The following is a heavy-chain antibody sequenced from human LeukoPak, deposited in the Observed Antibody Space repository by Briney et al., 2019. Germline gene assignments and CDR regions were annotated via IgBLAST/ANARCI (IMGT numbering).Heavy chain of an antibody. CDR2: IYYSGST. Sequence: SETLSLTCTVSGGSISSYYWSWIRQPPGKGLEWIGYIYYSGSTNYNPSLKSRVTISVDTSKNQFSLKLSPVTAADTAVYYCARMTYYYDSSGYYYWYFDYWGQGTLVTVSS. V-gene: IGHV4-59*01. CDR1: GGSISSYY. D-gene: IGHD3-22*01. J-gene: IGHJ4*02. CDR3: ARMTYYYDSSGYYYWYFDY.